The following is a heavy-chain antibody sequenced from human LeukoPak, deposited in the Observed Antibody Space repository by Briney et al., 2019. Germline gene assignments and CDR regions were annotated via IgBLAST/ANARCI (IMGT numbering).Heavy chain of an antibody. J-gene: IGHJ6*02. CDR1: EFTVSSNS. CDR3: ARGGGLDV. D-gene: IGHD3-16*01. V-gene: IGHV3-7*03. CDR2: INHNGNVN. Sequence: GGSLRLSCAASEFTVSSNSMSWVRQAPGKGLEWVASINHNGNVNYYVDSVKGRFTVSRDNAKNSLYLQMSNLRAEDTAVYFCARGGGLDVWGQGATVTVSS.